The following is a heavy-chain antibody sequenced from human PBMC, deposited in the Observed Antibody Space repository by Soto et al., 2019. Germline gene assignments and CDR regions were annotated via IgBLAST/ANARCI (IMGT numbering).Heavy chain of an antibody. D-gene: IGHD6-19*01. J-gene: IGHJ4*02. Sequence: EVQLVESGGGLIQPGGSLRLSCAASGFTVRSNYMGWVRQAPGKGLEYVSIIYTDGSTLYSDSLKDRFTMSTDESKNTLYLQMNNLRAEDSAVDYCARGAWESGCWGQGTPVNVSS. CDR1: GFTVRSNY. CDR2: IYTDGST. V-gene: IGHV3-53*01. CDR3: ARGAWESGC.